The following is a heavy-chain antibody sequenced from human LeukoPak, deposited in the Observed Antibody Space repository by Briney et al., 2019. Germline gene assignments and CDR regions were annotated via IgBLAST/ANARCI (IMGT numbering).Heavy chain of an antibody. J-gene: IGHJ4*02. CDR2: ITSSSSTI. V-gene: IGHV3-48*01. Sequence: GGSLRLSCVASGFTFNSYSMNWVRQAPGKGLECVSYITSSSSTIYYADSVKGRFTISRDNAKNSLHLQMNSLRAEDTAVYYCARTHGTLTGTGFDYWGQGTLVTVSS. CDR3: ARTHGTLTGTGFDY. D-gene: IGHD1-20*01. CDR1: GFTFNSYS.